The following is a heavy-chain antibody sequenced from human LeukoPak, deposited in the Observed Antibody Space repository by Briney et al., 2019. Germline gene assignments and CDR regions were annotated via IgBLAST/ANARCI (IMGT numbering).Heavy chain of an antibody. D-gene: IGHD3-22*01. V-gene: IGHV1-69*13. Sequence: ASVKASCKASGDTFSNYGVSWVRQAPGQGLDWMGGIIPIFGTTKYAQKFQGRVTITADESTSTVYMELSSLRSEDTAVYYCARDLAHYDSSGYYTSYFDYWGQGTLVTVSS. J-gene: IGHJ4*02. CDR2: IIPIFGTT. CDR1: GDTFSNYG. CDR3: ARDLAHYDSSGYYTSYFDY.